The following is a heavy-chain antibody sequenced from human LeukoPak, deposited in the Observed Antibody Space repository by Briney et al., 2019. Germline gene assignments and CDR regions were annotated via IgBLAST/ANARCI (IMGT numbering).Heavy chain of an antibody. CDR2: IYTSGST. J-gene: IGHJ4*02. V-gene: IGHV4-61*02. Sequence: SQTLSLTCTVSGGSISSGSYYWSWIRQPAGKGLEWIGRIYTSGSTNYNPSLKSRVTISVGTSKNQFSLKLSSVTAADTAVYYCARNLWSAGYFDYWGQGTLVTVSS. CDR3: ARNLWSAGYFDY. CDR1: GGSISSGSYY. D-gene: IGHD2-8*02.